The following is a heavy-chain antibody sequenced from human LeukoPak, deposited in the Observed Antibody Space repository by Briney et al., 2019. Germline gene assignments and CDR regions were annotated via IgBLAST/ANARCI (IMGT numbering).Heavy chain of an antibody. CDR2: ISAYNGNT. Sequence: ASVKVSCEASGYTFTSYGISWVRQAPGQGLEWMGWISAYNGNTNYAQKLQGRVTMTRDTSTSTVYMELSSLRSEDTAVYYCASSNSYGTEYWGQGTLVTVSS. CDR1: GYTFTSYG. J-gene: IGHJ4*02. V-gene: IGHV1-18*01. D-gene: IGHD5-18*01. CDR3: ASSNSYGTEY.